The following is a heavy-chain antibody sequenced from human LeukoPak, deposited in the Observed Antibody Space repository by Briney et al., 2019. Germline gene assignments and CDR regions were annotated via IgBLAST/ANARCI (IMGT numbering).Heavy chain of an antibody. Sequence: GASVKVSCKASGYTFTSYDINWVRQAPGQGLEWMGWINPNSGGTNYAQKFQGRVTMTRDTSISTAYMELSRLRSDDTAVYYCARDSSYDILTGYSDGYYYYYYMDVWGKGTTVTISS. D-gene: IGHD3-9*01. CDR3: ARDSSYDILTGYSDGYYYYYYMDV. CDR1: GYTFTSYD. CDR2: INPNSGGT. J-gene: IGHJ6*03. V-gene: IGHV1-2*02.